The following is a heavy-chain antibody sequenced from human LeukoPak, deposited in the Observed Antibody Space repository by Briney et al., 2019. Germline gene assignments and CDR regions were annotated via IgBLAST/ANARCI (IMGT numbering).Heavy chain of an antibody. Sequence: SETLSLTCTVSGGSISSYYWSWIRQPPGKGLEWIGYSYYSGSTNYNPSLKSRVTISVDTSKNQFSLKLSSVTAADTAVYYCAREWYGWLTYFDYWGQGTLVTVSS. J-gene: IGHJ4*02. CDR1: GGSISSYY. V-gene: IGHV4-59*01. CDR3: AREWYGWLTYFDY. D-gene: IGHD2-8*02. CDR2: SYYSGST.